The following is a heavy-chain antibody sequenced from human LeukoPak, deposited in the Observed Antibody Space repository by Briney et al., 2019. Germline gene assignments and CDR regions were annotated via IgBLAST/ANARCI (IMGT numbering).Heavy chain of an antibody. CDR2: INPSDGST. CDR1: GYTFTVYH. V-gene: IGHV1-46*01. CDR3: ARSVTIFGVATLGY. J-gene: IGHJ4*02. Sequence: ASVKVSCKACGYTFTVYHAHWVRQAPGQGLEWMGIINPSDGSTTYAQKFQGRVSITRDMSTSTIYMELSSLRSDDTAVYYCARSVTIFGVATLGYWGQGTPVTVSS. D-gene: IGHD3-3*01.